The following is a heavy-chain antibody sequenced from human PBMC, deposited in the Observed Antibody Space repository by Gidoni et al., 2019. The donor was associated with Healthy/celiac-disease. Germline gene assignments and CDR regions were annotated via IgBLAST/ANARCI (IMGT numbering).Heavy chain of an antibody. V-gene: IGHV3-23*01. D-gene: IGHD3-22*01. J-gene: IGHJ4*02. Sequence: FSSYAMSWVRQAPGKGLEWVSAISGSGGSTYYADSVKGRFTISRDNSKNTLYLQMNSLRAEDTAVYYCATRPPIVVHLDCWGQGTLVTVSS. CDR2: ISGSGGST. CDR3: ATRPPIVVHLDC. CDR1: FSSYA.